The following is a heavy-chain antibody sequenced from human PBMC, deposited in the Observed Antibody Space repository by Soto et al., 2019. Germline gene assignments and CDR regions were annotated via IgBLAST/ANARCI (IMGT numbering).Heavy chain of an antibody. V-gene: IGHV1-69*13. CDR2: LIPIFGTS. D-gene: IGHD2-2*01. Sequence: SGKVSGKASWGTFISYAVSCVRQAPGQGLEWMGGLIPIFGTSNYAQNFQGRVTITADESTSTAYMELSSLRSEDRAVYYCAGPGPETCSSTSCPDYWGQATLITVSS. J-gene: IGHJ4*02. CDR1: WGTFISYA. CDR3: AGPGPETCSSTSCPDY.